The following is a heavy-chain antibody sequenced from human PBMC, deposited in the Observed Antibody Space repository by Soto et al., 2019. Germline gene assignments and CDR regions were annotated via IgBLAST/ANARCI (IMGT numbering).Heavy chain of an antibody. J-gene: IGHJ4*02. Sequence: PGGSLRLTCAASGFTLSDHYMDWVRQAPGKGLELVGRIRNKANSYTTEYAASVKGRFTVSSDDSMNSLFLQMNSLKPEDSAVYYCVRTSHYGSGTWNFDSWGQGTLVTVSS. D-gene: IGHD3-10*01. CDR1: GFTLSDHY. V-gene: IGHV3-72*01. CDR2: IRNKANSYTT. CDR3: VRTSHYGSGTWNFDS.